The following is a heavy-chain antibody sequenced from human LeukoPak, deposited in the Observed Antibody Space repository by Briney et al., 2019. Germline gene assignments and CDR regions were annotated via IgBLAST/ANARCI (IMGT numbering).Heavy chain of an antibody. CDR3: AREFPPYSSGFAAFDY. J-gene: IGHJ4*02. V-gene: IGHV1-18*01. Sequence: GASVKVSCKASGYTSTSYGISWVRQAPGQGLEWMGWISAYNGNTNYAQKLQGRVTMTTDTSTSTAYMELRSLRSDDTAVYYCAREFPPYSSGFAAFDYWGQGTLVTVSS. CDR2: ISAYNGNT. CDR1: GYTSTSYG. D-gene: IGHD6-19*01.